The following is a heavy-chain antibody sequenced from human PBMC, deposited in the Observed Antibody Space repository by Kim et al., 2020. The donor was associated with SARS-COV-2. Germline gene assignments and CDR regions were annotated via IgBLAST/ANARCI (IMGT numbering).Heavy chain of an antibody. V-gene: IGHV4-39*01. Sequence: YDNPPLTSRVTISVDTSKIQFSRKLSSVTAADTAVYYCARLQPDSSSYDYWGQGTLVTVSS. CDR3: ARLQPDSSSYDY. J-gene: IGHJ4*02. D-gene: IGHD6-13*01.